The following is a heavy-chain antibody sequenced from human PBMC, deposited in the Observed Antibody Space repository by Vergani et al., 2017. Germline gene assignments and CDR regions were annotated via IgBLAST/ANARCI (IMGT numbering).Heavy chain of an antibody. V-gene: IGHV4-39*01. Sequence: QLQLQESGPGLVKPSETLFLTCTVSGGSISSSSYYWGWIRQPPGKGLEWIGSIYYSGSTYYNPSLKGRVTISVDTSKNQFSLKLSFVTAADTAVYYCARPGSSEMVPFDYWGQGALVTVSS. CDR1: GGSISSSSYY. CDR3: ARPGSSEMVPFDY. D-gene: IGHD5-12*01. J-gene: IGHJ4*02. CDR2: IYYSGST.